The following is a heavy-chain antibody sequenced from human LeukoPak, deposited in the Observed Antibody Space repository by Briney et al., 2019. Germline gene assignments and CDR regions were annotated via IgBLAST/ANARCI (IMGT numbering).Heavy chain of an antibody. J-gene: IGHJ4*02. CDR3: ARDGYCSGGICLTSLDY. D-gene: IGHD2-15*01. CDR1: GDSVSSNSAA. V-gene: IGHV6-1*01. CDR2: TDYRSKCYN. Sequence: QSGPGVVKPPQTLSLICSIPGDSVSSNSAAGNWISQSPSRWLEWLGKTDYRSKCYNNYAEVEKSGITINPDRSKHGFSLQLKSVTPDDTAVYYCARDGYCSGGICLTSLDYWGPGTLVTVSS.